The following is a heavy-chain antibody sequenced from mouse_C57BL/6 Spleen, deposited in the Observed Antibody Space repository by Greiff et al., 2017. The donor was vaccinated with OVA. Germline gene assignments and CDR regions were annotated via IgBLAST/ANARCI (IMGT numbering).Heavy chain of an antibody. J-gene: IGHJ1*03. V-gene: IGHV1-72*01. CDR3: ATYYGSSYGYFDV. D-gene: IGHD1-1*01. Sequence: VQLQQPGAELVKPGASVKLSCKASGYTFTSYWMHWVKQRPGRGLEWIGRIDPNSGGTKYNEKFKSKATLTVDKPSSTAYLQRSSLTSEDSAVYYCATYYGSSYGYFDVWGTGTTVTVSS. CDR1: GYTFTSYW. CDR2: IDPNSGGT.